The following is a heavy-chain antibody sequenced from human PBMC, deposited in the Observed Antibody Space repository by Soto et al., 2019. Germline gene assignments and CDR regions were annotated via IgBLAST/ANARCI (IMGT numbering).Heavy chain of an antibody. Sequence: VSLTCAVHGGSFSAYYWSWIRQPPGKGLEWIGEINHSGGTSYNPSLKSRVTISVDTSKSQFSLKLTSVTAADRAVYYCARGSVDTVHSSSFYQFWGQGTPVTVSS. CDR2: INHSGGT. V-gene: IGHV4-34*01. CDR3: ARGSVDTVHSSSFYQF. CDR1: GGSFSAYY. D-gene: IGHD3-22*01. J-gene: IGHJ1*01.